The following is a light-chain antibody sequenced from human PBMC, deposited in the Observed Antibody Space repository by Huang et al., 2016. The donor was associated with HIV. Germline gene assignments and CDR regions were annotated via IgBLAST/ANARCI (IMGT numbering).Light chain of an antibody. J-gene: IGKJ4*01. V-gene: IGKV3-15*01. CDR2: SAS. CDR1: QSVSTN. CDR3: QQYDNWPPLT. Sequence: EIVLTQSPGTLSVSPGERAPLSCRASQSVSTNLAWYQFKPGQAPWLLIFSASSRATDLPARFSGSGSWTEFTLAISSLQSEDFALYYCQQYDNWPPLTFGGGTMVEIQ.